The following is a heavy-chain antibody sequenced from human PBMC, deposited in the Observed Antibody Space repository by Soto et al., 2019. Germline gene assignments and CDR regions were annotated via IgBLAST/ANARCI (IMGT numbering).Heavy chain of an antibody. V-gene: IGHV1-18*01. CDR3: ARAGYSSSWEYYFDY. Sequence: ASVKVSCKASGYTFTSYGISWVRQAPGQGLEWMGWISAYNGNTNYAQKPQGRVTMTTDTSTSTAYMELGSLGSDDTAGYYCARAGYSSSWEYYFDYWGQGTLVTVSS. J-gene: IGHJ4*02. CDR1: GYTFTSYG. CDR2: ISAYNGNT. D-gene: IGHD6-13*01.